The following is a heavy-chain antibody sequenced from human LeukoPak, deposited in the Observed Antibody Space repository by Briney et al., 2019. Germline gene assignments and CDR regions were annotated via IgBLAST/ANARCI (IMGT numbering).Heavy chain of an antibody. J-gene: IGHJ4*02. CDR3: ARTIANHFDY. Sequence: SETLSLTCTVSGGSISSYYWSWIRQPPGKGLEWIGYIYYSGSTNYNPSLKSRVTISLDTSKNQFSLKLSSVTAADTAVFYCARTIANHFDYWGQGTLVIVSS. D-gene: IGHD4/OR15-4a*01. CDR2: IYYSGST. V-gene: IGHV4-59*12. CDR1: GGSISSYY.